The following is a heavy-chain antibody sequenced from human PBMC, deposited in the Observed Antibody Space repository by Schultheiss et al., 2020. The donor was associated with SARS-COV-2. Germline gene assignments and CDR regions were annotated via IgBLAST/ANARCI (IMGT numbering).Heavy chain of an antibody. CDR1: GFTFSSYS. Sequence: GGSLRLSCEASGFTFSSYSMNWVRQAPGKGLEWVSSISSGSTYIHYTDSMKGRITISRDNSENTLYLQMNSLRAEDTALYYCAKDMGLQPFYYGMDVWGQGTTVTVSS. J-gene: IGHJ6*02. CDR2: ISSGSTYI. V-gene: IGHV3-21*04. D-gene: IGHD4-11*01. CDR3: AKDMGLQPFYYGMDV.